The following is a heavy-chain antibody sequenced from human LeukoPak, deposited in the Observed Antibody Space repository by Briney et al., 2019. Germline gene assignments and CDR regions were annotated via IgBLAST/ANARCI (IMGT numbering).Heavy chain of an antibody. D-gene: IGHD6-6*01. Sequence: GGSLRLSCAASGFTFSSYSMNWVRQAPGKGLEWVSSISSSSSYIYYADSVKGRFTISRDNAKNSLYLQMNSLRAEDTAVYYCARARAAPPYNWFDPWGQGTLVTVSS. V-gene: IGHV3-21*01. CDR3: ARARAAPPYNWFDP. CDR2: ISSSSSYI. CDR1: GFTFSSYS. J-gene: IGHJ5*02.